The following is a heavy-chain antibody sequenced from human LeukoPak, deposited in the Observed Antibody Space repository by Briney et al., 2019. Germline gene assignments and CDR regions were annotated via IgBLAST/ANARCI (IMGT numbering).Heavy chain of an antibody. J-gene: IGHJ4*02. CDR2: INHSGST. V-gene: IGHV4-34*01. Sequence: SETLSLTCAVYGGSFSGYYWSWIRQPPGKGLEWIGEINHSGSTYYNPSLKSRVTISVDTSKNQFSLKLSSVTAADTAVYYCARDGTANWGQGTLVTVSS. CDR3: ARDGTAN. D-gene: IGHD5-24*01. CDR1: GGSFSGYY.